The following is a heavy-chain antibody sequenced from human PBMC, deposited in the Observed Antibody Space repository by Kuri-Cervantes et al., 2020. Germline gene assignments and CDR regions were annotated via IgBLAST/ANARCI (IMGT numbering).Heavy chain of an antibody. Sequence: GETLKISCAASGFTFSSYAIGWVRQAPGKGLEWVSAISGSGGSTYYADSVKGRFTISRDNSKNTLYLQMNSLRAEDTAVYYCAKMRSGCGDYANAFDIWGQGTMVTVSS. CDR1: GFTFSSYA. J-gene: IGHJ3*02. D-gene: IGHD4-17*01. V-gene: IGHV3-23*01. CDR2: ISGSGGST. CDR3: AKMRSGCGDYANAFDI.